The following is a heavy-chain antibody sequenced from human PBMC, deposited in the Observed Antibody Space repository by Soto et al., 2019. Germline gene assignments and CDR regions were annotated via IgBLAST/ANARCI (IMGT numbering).Heavy chain of an antibody. D-gene: IGHD3-16*02. J-gene: IGHJ4*02. CDR3: ARVRPYNYIWGSYRPNDY. CDR2: IYSGGST. Sequence: EVQLVESGGGLVQTGGSQRLTCAASGFTVSSNYMTWVRQAPGKGLEWVSVIYSGGSTYYADSVKGRFTISRDNSKNTLYLQMNSLRAEDTAVYYCARVRPYNYIWGSYRPNDYCCQGTLVTVSS. V-gene: IGHV3-66*01. CDR1: GFTVSSNY.